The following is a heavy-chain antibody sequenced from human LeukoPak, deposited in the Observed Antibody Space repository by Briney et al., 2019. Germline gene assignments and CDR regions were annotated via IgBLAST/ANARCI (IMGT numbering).Heavy chain of an antibody. CDR3: AKGSRGDMLTGYRN. CDR2: ISDSGGST. V-gene: IGHV3-23*01. D-gene: IGHD3-9*01. Sequence: PGGSLTLSCAASGFTISNYGMSWIRQAPGKGLEWVAISDSGGSTYYTHSVESRFTISRDKSKNTLYLQMNSRRAEDTAVYYCAKGSRGDMLTGYRNWGQGTLVTVSS. J-gene: IGHJ4*02. CDR1: GFTISNYG.